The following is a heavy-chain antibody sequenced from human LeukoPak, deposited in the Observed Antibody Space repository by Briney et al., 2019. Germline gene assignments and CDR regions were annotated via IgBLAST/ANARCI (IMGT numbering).Heavy chain of an antibody. Sequence: PSETLSLTCAVYGGSFSGYYRSWIRQPPGKGLEWIGEINHSGSTNYNPTLKSRVTISVDTSKNQFSLKLSSVTAADTAVYYCARGRLRFLEWLAGHDAFDIWGQGTMVTVSS. CDR2: INHSGST. J-gene: IGHJ3*02. D-gene: IGHD3-3*01. V-gene: IGHV4-34*01. CDR1: GGSFSGYY. CDR3: ARGRLRFLEWLAGHDAFDI.